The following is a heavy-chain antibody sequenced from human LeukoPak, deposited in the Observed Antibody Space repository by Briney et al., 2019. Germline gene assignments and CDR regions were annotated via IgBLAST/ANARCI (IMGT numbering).Heavy chain of an antibody. Sequence: GRSLRLSCAASGFTFSSYGMHWVRQAPGKGLEWVAVISYDGSNKYYADSVKGRFTISRDNSKNTLYLQMNSLRAEDTAVYYCAKLPGTYEPSNYWGQGTLVTVSS. J-gene: IGHJ4*02. CDR3: AKLPGTYEPSNY. V-gene: IGHV3-30*18. CDR2: ISYDGSNK. CDR1: GFTFSSYG. D-gene: IGHD3-3*01.